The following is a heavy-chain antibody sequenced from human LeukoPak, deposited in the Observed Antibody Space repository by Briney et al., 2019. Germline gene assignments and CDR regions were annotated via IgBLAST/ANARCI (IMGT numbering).Heavy chain of an antibody. D-gene: IGHD2-21*02. V-gene: IGHV3-23*01. CDR2: ISGGGDIT. J-gene: IGHJ4*02. Sequence: GGSLRLSCAASGFNFANHAMSWVRQTAGKGLEWVSAISGGGDITCYADSVKGRFTISRDNSKDTLFLQMHSLRPGDTAVYYCVREDTPATANYWGQGTLVTISS. CDR1: GFNFANHA. CDR3: VREDTPATANY.